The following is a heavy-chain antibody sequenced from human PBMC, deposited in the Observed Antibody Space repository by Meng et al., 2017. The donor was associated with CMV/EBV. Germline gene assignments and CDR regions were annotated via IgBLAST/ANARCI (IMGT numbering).Heavy chain of an antibody. CDR3: TTDPLWSGYYLDV. V-gene: IGHV3-49*04. CDR1: GFTFGDYA. D-gene: IGHD3-3*01. J-gene: IGHJ6*02. CDR2: IRSRAYGGTT. Sequence: GGSLRLSCTASGFTFGDYAMSWVRQAPGKGLEWVGFIRSRAYGGTTEYAASVKGRFTISRDDSKSIAYLQMNSLKTEDTAVYYCTTDPLWSGYYLDVWGQGTTVTVSS.